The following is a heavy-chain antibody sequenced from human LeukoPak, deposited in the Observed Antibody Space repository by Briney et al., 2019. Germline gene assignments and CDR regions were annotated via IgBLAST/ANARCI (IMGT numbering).Heavy chain of an antibody. V-gene: IGHV3-64*02. CDR3: ARGEPYYDSSGYRRLDY. Sequence: GGSLSLYCAASGFAFPSHNMHWIRQAPGKGLEYISGISSNGGRTYYVDSVEGRFTISRDNSKNTLYLQLDRLRSEDMGVYFCARGEPYYDSSGYRRLDYWGQGTLVTVSS. CDR1: GFAFPSHN. D-gene: IGHD3-16*01. J-gene: IGHJ4*02. CDR2: ISSNGGRT.